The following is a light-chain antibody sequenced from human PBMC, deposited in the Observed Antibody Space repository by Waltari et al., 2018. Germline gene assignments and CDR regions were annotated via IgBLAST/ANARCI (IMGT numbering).Light chain of an antibody. CDR3: QQYNDYFP. J-gene: IGKJ4*01. CDR1: QDISVW. V-gene: IGKV1-5*03. Sequence: DVRLTQSPSTLSASVRDRVSITCRANQDISVWVAWYQQKPGQAPKLLIYKASTLQNGVPSRFSGSGSGTEFTLTITNLQPDDFATYYCQQYNDYFPFGGGTTVEI. CDR2: KAS.